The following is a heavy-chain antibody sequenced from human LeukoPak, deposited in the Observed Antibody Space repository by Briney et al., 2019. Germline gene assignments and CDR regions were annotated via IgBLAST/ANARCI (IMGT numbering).Heavy chain of an antibody. J-gene: IGHJ4*02. D-gene: IGHD3-10*01. CDR2: ISAYNGNT. CDR1: GYTFTSYG. V-gene: IGHV1-18*01. CDR3: ARSTTMVRGKFLPDYFDY. Sequence: GASVKVSCKASGYTFTSYGISWVRQAPGQGLEWMGWISAYNGNTNYAQKLQGRVTMTTDTSTSTAYMELRSLRSDDTAVYYCARSTTMVRGKFLPDYFDYWGQGTLVTVSS.